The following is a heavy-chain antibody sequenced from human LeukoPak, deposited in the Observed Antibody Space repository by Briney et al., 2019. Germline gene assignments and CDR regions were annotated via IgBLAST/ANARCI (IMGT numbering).Heavy chain of an antibody. CDR2: IKSEADDGAT. J-gene: IGHJ6*02. CDR3: STVRGRYYYYALDF. CDR1: GFAFNTAW. V-gene: IGHV3-15*01. Sequence: GGSLRLSCVASGFAFNTAWMIWVRQAPGKGLEWVGRIKSEADDGATDYAAPVKGRFTIARDDSKSTLYLQMNSLKIEDTGVYYSSTVRGRYYYYALDFWGQGTTVTVSS. D-gene: IGHD3-16*01.